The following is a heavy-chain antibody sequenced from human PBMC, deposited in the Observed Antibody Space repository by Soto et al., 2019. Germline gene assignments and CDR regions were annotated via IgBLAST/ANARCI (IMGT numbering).Heavy chain of an antibody. CDR1: GGASIDPDG. CDR3: ARVGVSLARGVSSRFAY. Sequence: SQIPCLTCSVAGGASIDPDGWSWVRKPTGKGLEWIGEIYHTGSTNYNPSLGSRVIISVDKSKNQFSLELSFVTAADTAVYYCARVGVSLARGVSSRFAYWGLGTLVTVSS. J-gene: IGHJ4*02. D-gene: IGHD3-10*01. V-gene: IGHV4-4*02. CDR2: IYHTGST.